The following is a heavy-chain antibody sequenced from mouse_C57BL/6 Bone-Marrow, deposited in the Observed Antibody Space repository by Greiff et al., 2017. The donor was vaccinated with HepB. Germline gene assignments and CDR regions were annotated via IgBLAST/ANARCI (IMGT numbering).Heavy chain of an antibody. D-gene: IGHD1-1*01. CDR1: GFTFTDYY. CDR2: IRYKANGYTT. V-gene: IGHV7-3*01. J-gene: IGHJ2*01. Sequence: EVQLVESGGGLVQPGGSLSLSCAASGFTFTDYYMSWVRQPPGKALEWLGFIRYKANGYTTEYSASVKGRFTISRDNSQSILYLQMNALRAEDSATYYYARYIAVAYFDYWGQGTTLTVSS. CDR3: ARYIAVAYFDY.